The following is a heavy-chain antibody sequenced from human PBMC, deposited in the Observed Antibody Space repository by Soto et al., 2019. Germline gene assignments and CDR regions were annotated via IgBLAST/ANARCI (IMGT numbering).Heavy chain of an antibody. V-gene: IGHV3-33*01. CDR1: GFTFSSYG. J-gene: IGHJ6*03. Sequence: GGSLRLSCAASGFTFSSYGMHWVRQAPGKGLEWVAVIWYDGSNKYYADSVKGRFTISRDNSKNTLYLQMNSLRAEDTAVYYCARGSPRAYYYYYMDVWGKGTTVTVSS. CDR3: ARGSPRAYYYYYMDV. CDR2: IWYDGSNK.